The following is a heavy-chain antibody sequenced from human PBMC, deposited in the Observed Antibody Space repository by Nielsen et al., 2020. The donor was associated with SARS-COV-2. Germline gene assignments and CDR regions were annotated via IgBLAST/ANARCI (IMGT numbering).Heavy chain of an antibody. CDR1: GASLKNYF. Sequence: GSLRLSCSVSGASLKNYFWSWIRQPTGKGLEWIGYIFYSGSTNYNPSLKSRVTISVDTSKNQFYLKLSSVTTADTAVYYCAREAYSTRTFDYWGLGTLVTVSS. J-gene: IGHJ4*02. D-gene: IGHD2-21*01. V-gene: IGHV4-59*12. CDR2: IFYSGST. CDR3: AREAYSTRTFDY.